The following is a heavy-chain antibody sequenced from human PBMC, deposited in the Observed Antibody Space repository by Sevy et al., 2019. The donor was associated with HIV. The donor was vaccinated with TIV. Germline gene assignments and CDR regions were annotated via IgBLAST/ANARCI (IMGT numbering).Heavy chain of an antibody. V-gene: IGHV3-21*01. D-gene: IGHD3-22*01. CDR1: GFTFSIFD. J-gene: IGHJ4*02. Sequence: GGSLRLSCAASGFTFSIFDLDWVRQAPGKGLEWVSSISSSSSYIYYADSVKGRFTISRDNAKNSLYLQMNSLRAEDTAVYYCARDTQPYYYDSSGYPIYYFDYWGQGTLVTVSS. CDR3: ARDTQPYYYDSSGYPIYYFDY. CDR2: ISSSSSYI.